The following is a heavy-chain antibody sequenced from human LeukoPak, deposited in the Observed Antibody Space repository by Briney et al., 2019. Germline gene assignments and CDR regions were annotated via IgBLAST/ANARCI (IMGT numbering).Heavy chain of an antibody. CDR1: GGSISSYY. Sequence: NPSETLSLTCTVSGGSISSYYWSWIRQPAGKGLEWIGRIYTSGSTNYNPSLKSRVTISVDTSKNQFSLKLTSVTAADTAVYFCARGGYYGSGNDFRFDPWGQGTLVTVSS. D-gene: IGHD3-10*01. CDR2: IYTSGST. J-gene: IGHJ5*02. V-gene: IGHV4-4*07. CDR3: ARGGYYGSGNDFRFDP.